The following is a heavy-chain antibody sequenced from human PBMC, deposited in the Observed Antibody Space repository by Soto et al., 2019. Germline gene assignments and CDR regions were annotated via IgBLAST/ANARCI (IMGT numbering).Heavy chain of an antibody. D-gene: IGHD3-3*01. V-gene: IGHV3-30*18. CDR1: GFTFSSYG. J-gene: IGHJ4*02. CDR3: AKENYDFWSGYYTPGDY. Sequence: GGSLRLSCAASGFTFSSYGMHWVRQAPGKGLEWVAVISYDGSNKYYADSVKGRFTISRDNSKNTLYLQMNSLRAEDTAVYYCAKENYDFWSGYYTPGDYWGQGTLVTVSS. CDR2: ISYDGSNK.